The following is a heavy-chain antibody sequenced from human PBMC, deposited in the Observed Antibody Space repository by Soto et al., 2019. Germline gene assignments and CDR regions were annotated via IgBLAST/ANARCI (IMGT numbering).Heavy chain of an antibody. J-gene: IGHJ6*02. CDR3: AKDKGQDDNYYGMDV. CDR1: GFTFEDYA. CDR2: ISWNSGSI. Sequence: EVQLVESGGGLVQPGRSLRLSCAASGFTFEDYAMHWVRQAPGKGLEWVSGISWNSGSIGYADSVKGRFTISRDNAKYCLYLQMNSLRAEDTALYYCAKDKGQDDNYYGMDVWGRGTTVTVSS. V-gene: IGHV3-9*01. D-gene: IGHD3-9*01.